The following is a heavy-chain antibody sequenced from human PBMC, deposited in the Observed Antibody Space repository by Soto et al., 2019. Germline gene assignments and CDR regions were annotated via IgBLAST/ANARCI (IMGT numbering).Heavy chain of an antibody. V-gene: IGHV1-69*01. D-gene: IGHD3-10*01. CDR1: GGPFSDYA. CDR3: ARDLDYYGSGNYYNRIDY. Sequence: QVQLVQSGAEVKKPGSSVKVSCKVSGGPFSDYAVSWVRQAPGQGLEWMGGIIPMFGTANYAQKFQGRVTIXXXXXXXXXXXXXXXXXXXXXXVYYCARDLDYYGSGNYYNRIDYWGQGTLVTVSS. J-gene: IGHJ4*02. CDR2: IIPMFGTA.